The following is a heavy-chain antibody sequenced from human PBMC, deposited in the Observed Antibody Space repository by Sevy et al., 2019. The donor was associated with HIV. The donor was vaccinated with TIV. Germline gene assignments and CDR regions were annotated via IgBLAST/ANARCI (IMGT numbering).Heavy chain of an antibody. J-gene: IGHJ4*02. D-gene: IGHD4-17*01. CDR2: IYSGGST. CDR1: GFTVSSNY. CDR3: ARATTVTTGFDY. Sequence: GESLKISCAASGFTVSSNYMSWVRQAPGKGLEWVSVIYSGGSTYYADSVKGRFTISRDNSKNTLYLQMNSLRAEDTAVYYCARATTVTTGFDYWGQGTLVTVSS. V-gene: IGHV3-53*01.